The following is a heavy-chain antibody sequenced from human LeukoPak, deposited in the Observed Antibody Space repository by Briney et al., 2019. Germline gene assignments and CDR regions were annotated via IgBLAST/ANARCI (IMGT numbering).Heavy chain of an antibody. CDR3: ARAGIVVVVAATTDAFDI. CDR2: ISAYNGNT. J-gene: IGHJ3*02. D-gene: IGHD2-15*01. V-gene: IGHV1-18*04. Sequence: RGASVKVSCKASGYTFTSYGISWVRQAPGQGLEWMGWISAYNGNTNYAQIFQGRVTMTTDTSTSTAYMELRSLRSDDTAVYYCARAGIVVVVAATTDAFDIWGQGTMVTVSS. CDR1: GYTFTSYG.